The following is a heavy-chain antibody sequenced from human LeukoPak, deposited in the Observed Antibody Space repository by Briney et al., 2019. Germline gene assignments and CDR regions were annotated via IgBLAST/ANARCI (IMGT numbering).Heavy chain of an antibody. CDR2: INPNSGGT. CDR3: AMGLELPAAAGTAFDY. D-gene: IGHD6-13*01. J-gene: IGHJ4*02. V-gene: IGHV1-2*04. CDR1: GYTFTSYY. Sequence: ASVKVSCKASGYTFTSYYMHWVRQAPGQGLEWMGWINPNSGGTNYAQKFQGWVTMTRDTSISTAYMELSRLRSDDTAVYYCAMGLELPAAAGTAFDYWGQGTLVTVSS.